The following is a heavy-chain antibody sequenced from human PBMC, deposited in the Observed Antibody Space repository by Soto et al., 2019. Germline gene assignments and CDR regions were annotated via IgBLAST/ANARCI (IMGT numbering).Heavy chain of an antibody. CDR1: GFTFSNYG. CDR3: AKDQSQPIAAAGFYYYYGMDV. Sequence: QVQLVESGGGVVQPGRSLRLSCAASGFTFSNYGIHWVRQAPGKGLDWVAVISYDGSDKYYADSVKVRFTISRDNSKNTLYLQMNSLRPEDTAVYYCAKDQSQPIAAAGFYYYYGMDVWGQGTTVTVSS. V-gene: IGHV3-30*18. CDR2: ISYDGSDK. J-gene: IGHJ6*02. D-gene: IGHD6-13*01.